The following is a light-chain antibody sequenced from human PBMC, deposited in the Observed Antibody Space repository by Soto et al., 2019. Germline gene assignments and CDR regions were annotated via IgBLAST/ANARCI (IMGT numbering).Light chain of an antibody. Sequence: QSALTQPASVSGSLGQSITISCTGTSSDVGGYNYVSWYQHHPGKAPKLMIYDVDIRPSGVSNRFSGSKSGNTASLTISGLQAEDEADYYCSSYTGSSTYVVFGGGTKLTVL. CDR2: DVD. J-gene: IGLJ2*01. V-gene: IGLV2-14*03. CDR1: SSDVGGYNY. CDR3: SSYTGSSTYVV.